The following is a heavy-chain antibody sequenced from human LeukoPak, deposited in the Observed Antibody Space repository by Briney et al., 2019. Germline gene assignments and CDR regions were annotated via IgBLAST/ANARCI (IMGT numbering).Heavy chain of an antibody. V-gene: IGHV3-48*02. CDR3: ARLAGLALDY. Sequence: GGSLRLSCAASGFTFSSYSMNWVRQAPGKGLEWVSYITSGSTTIYYADSVKGRFTISRDNAKNSLYLQMDSLKDEDTAVYYCARLAGLALDYWGQGTLVTVSS. J-gene: IGHJ4*02. CDR1: GFTFSSYS. CDR2: ITSGSTTI. D-gene: IGHD2-21*01.